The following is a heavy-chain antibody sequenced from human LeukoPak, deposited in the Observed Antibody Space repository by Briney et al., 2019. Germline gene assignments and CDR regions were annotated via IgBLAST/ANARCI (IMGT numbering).Heavy chain of an antibody. V-gene: IGHV4-61*02. CDR1: GTSISSSSYY. Sequence: SETLSLTCTVTGTSISSSSYYWGWIRQPAGKGLEWIGSIYTSESTNYNPSLKSRVAMSVTTSKNQLSLKLRDVTAVYSAVYYWARVGGTTRRVDRITDAFDIWGQGTMDSVPS. D-gene: IGHD3-22*01. CDR2: IYTSEST. CDR3: ARVGGTTRRVDRITDAFDI. J-gene: IGHJ3*02.